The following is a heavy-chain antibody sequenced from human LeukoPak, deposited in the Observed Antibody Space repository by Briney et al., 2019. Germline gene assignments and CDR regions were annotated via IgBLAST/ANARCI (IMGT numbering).Heavy chain of an antibody. CDR2: ISAYNGNT. CDR1: GYRFTSYG. Sequence: GASVKVSCKASGYRFTSYGITWVRQAPGQGLEGMGWISAYNGNTNYAQKVQGRVTLTTDTSTSTAYMELRSLRSDDTAVYYCAREGYCSGGICYSTMNWFDPWGQGTLVTVSS. D-gene: IGHD2-15*01. V-gene: IGHV1-18*01. J-gene: IGHJ5*02. CDR3: AREGYCSGGICYSTMNWFDP.